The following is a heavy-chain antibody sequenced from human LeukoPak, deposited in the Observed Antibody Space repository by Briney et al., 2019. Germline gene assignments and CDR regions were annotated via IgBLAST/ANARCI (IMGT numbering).Heavy chain of an antibody. CDR3: ARFRAHSAAYYYYYMDV. CDR2: IKQDGSEK. J-gene: IGHJ6*03. CDR1: GFTFSSYW. V-gene: IGHV3-7*01. D-gene: IGHD1-26*01. Sequence: GGSLRPSCAASGFTFSSYWMSWVRQAPGKGLEWVANIKQDGSEKYYVDSVKGRFTISRDNAKNSLYLQMNSLRAEDTAVYYCARFRAHSAAYYYYYMDVWGKGTTVTISS.